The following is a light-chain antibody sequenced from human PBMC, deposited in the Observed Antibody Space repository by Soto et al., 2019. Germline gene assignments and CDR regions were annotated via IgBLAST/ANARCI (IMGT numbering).Light chain of an antibody. CDR3: QQSYSTLWT. Sequence: DIQMTQSPSSLSASVRDRVTITCRPSQSISSYLNWYQQKPGKAPKLLIYAASNLQSGVPSRFSGSGSGTEFTLTISSLQPEDFATYYCQQSYSTLWTFGQGTKVEIK. J-gene: IGKJ1*01. V-gene: IGKV1-39*01. CDR1: QSISSY. CDR2: AAS.